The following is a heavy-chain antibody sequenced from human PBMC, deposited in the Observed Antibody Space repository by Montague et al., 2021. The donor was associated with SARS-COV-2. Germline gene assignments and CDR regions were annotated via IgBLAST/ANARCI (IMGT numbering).Heavy chain of an antibody. J-gene: IGHJ4*02. CDR2: VDPEDGKT. CDR3: ATSADWGSTGRFDF. CDR1: GFSLTDLP. V-gene: IGHV1-24*01. D-gene: IGHD7-27*01. Sequence: SVKVSCKVSGFSLTDLPMHWVRQAPGNGLEWMGGVDPEDGKTIYAQNLQGRLTIAEDTSADTAYMELSSLRSDDTAVYYCATSADWGSTGRFDFWGQGTLVTVSS.